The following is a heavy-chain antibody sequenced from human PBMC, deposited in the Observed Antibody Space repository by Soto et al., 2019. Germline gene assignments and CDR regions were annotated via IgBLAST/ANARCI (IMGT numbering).Heavy chain of an antibody. V-gene: IGHV3-30*18. Sequence: PGGSLRLSCAASGFTFSSYGMHWVRQAPGKGLEWVAVISYDGSNKYYADSVKGRFTISRDNSKNTLYLQMNSLRAEDTAVYYCAKTSVGATFDYWAQGTLVTVSS. CDR2: ISYDGSNK. CDR1: GFTFSSYG. CDR3: AKTSVGATFDY. J-gene: IGHJ4*02. D-gene: IGHD1-26*01.